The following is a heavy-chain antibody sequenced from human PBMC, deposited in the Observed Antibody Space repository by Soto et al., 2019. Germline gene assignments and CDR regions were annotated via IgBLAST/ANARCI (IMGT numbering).Heavy chain of an antibody. CDR1: GYTFTSYA. V-gene: IGHV1-3*01. CDR2: INAGNGNT. CDR3: AREGPNKVGGVIVRRAQNYFDY. D-gene: IGHD3-16*02. J-gene: IGHJ4*02. Sequence: ASVKVSCKASGYTFTSYAMHWVRQAPGQRLEWMGWINAGNGNTKYSQKFQGRVTITRDTSASTAYMELSSLRSEDTAVYYCAREGPNKVGGVIVRRAQNYFDYWGQGTLVTVSS.